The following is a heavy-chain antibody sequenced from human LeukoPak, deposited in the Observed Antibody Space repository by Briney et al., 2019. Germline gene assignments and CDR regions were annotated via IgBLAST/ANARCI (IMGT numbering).Heavy chain of an antibody. CDR1: AFTFSNYA. V-gene: IGHV3-23*01. CDR3: AKLHTVQLRLWFGELLSYFQH. Sequence: AGGSLRLSCAASAFTFSNYAMSWVRQAPGKGLEWVSAISGSGASTYYADSVKGRFTISRDNSKNTLYLQMNSLRAEDTAVYYCAKLHTVQLRLWFGELLSYFQHWGQGTLVTVSS. CDR2: ISGSGAST. J-gene: IGHJ1*01. D-gene: IGHD3-10*01.